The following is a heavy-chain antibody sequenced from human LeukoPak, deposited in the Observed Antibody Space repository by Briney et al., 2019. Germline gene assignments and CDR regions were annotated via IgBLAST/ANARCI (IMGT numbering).Heavy chain of an antibody. V-gene: IGHV1-8*01. CDR2: MNPNSGNT. CDR3: ARGRRGVATMRFGIY. CDR1: GHTFTSYD. J-gene: IGHJ4*02. Sequence: ASVKVSCKASGHTFTSYDINWVRQATGQGLEWMGWMNPNSGNTGYAQKFQGRVTMTRNTSISTAYMELSSLRSEDTAVYYCARGRRGVATMRFGIYWGQGTLVTVSS. D-gene: IGHD5-12*01.